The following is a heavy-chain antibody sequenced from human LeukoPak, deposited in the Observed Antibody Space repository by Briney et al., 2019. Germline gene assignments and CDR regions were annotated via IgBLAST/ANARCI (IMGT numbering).Heavy chain of an antibody. CDR2: IWNDGSKK. D-gene: IGHD3-22*01. V-gene: IGHV3-33*01. Sequence: GRSLRLSCAASGFTLSDHGMHWVRQAPGKGPEWVAVIWNDGSKKYYGDSVKGRFTISRDTSKNTLDLQMDSLRVEDTAVYYCARSTRGDSNGQGDDLDIWGQGTMVTVSA. CDR1: GFTLSDHG. J-gene: IGHJ3*02. CDR3: ARSTRGDSNGQGDDLDI.